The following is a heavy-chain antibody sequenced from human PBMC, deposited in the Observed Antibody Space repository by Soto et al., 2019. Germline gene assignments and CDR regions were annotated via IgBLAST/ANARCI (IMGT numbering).Heavy chain of an antibody. CDR2: INHSGST. Sequence: PSETLSLTCAVYGLSFSGYYWSWIRQPPGKGLEWIGEINHSGSTNYNPSLKSRVTISVDTSKNQFSLKLSSVTAADTAVYYCARRGSAAALFWGQGTQVTVSS. V-gene: IGHV4-34*01. CDR1: GLSFSGYY. D-gene: IGHD2-2*01. J-gene: IGHJ4*02. CDR3: ARRGSAAALF.